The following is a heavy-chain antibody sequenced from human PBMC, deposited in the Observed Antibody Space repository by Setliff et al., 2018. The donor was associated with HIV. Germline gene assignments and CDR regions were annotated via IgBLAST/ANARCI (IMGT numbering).Heavy chain of an antibody. CDR3: ARRPPLTTGREYYFDF. V-gene: IGHV4-4*09. D-gene: IGHD1-1*01. Sequence: SLTCTVSGGSFTTYYWSWLRQPPGKELEWIGYFYTSGSTNYNPSLKSRVTISIDTSKNQFSLKLNAVTAADTAVYYCARRPPLTTGREYYFDFWGQGTLVTVSS. CDR2: FYTSGST. CDR1: GGSFTTYY. J-gene: IGHJ4*02.